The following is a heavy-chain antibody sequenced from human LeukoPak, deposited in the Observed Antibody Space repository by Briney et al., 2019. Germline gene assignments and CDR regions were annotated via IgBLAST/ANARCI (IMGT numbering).Heavy chain of an antibody. D-gene: IGHD3-10*01. Sequence: PGGSLRLSCAASGFTFSSYAMSWVRQAPGKGLEWVSAISGSGGSTYYADSVKGRFTISRDNSKNTLYLQMNSLRAEDTAVFYCAKGGNYYGSGSYPDYWGQGTLVTVSS. J-gene: IGHJ4*02. CDR3: AKGGNYYGSGSYPDY. CDR1: GFTFSSYA. V-gene: IGHV3-23*01. CDR2: ISGSGGST.